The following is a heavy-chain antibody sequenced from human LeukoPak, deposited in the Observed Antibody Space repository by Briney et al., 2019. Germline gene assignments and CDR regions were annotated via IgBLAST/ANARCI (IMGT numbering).Heavy chain of an antibody. V-gene: IGHV3-30*18. CDR3: AKSIRFCSSNSCFAGYYNYGLHV. J-gene: IGHJ6*02. Sequence: GGSLRLSCAASGFTFSSYGMHWVRQAPGKGLEWVAVISHDGSSKYFADSVKGRFTISGDNPKNTLDLQMHSLRAEDTAVYYCAKSIRFCSSNSCFAGYYNYGLHVWGQGTTVIVSS. D-gene: IGHD2-2*01. CDR2: ISHDGSSK. CDR1: GFTFSSYG.